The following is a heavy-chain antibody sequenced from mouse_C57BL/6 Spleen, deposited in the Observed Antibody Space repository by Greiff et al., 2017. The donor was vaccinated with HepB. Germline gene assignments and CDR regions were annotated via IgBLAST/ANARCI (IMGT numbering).Heavy chain of an antibody. V-gene: IGHV5-6*01. CDR1: GFTFSSYG. Sequence: EVKLVESGGDLVKPGGSPKLSCAASGFTFSSYGMSWVRQTPDKRLEWVATISSGGSYTYYPDSVKGRFTISRDNAKNTLYLQMSSLKSEDTAMYYCARDPYGNYLYYFDYWGQGTTLTVSS. CDR3: ARDPYGNYLYYFDY. CDR2: ISSGGSYT. D-gene: IGHD2-1*01. J-gene: IGHJ2*01.